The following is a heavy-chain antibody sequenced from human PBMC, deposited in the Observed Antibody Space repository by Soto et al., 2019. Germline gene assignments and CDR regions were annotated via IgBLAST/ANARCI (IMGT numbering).Heavy chain of an antibody. CDR3: ARGYYTSWYWFDR. CDR1: GGSVSTGVHY. Sequence: QVQLQESGPGLVKPSETLSLTCTVSVSGGSVSTGVHYWSWIRQPPGKGLELIGYIYYSGSTNYNPSLKSRVTISVDTSKNQFSLKLTSVTAADTAVYYCARGYYTSWYWFDRWGRGTLVTVSS. J-gene: IGHJ2*01. V-gene: IGHV4-61*08. CDR2: IYYSGST. D-gene: IGHD6-13*01.